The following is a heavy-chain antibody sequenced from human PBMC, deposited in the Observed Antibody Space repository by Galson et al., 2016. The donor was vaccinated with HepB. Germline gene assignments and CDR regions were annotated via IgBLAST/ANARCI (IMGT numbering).Heavy chain of an antibody. V-gene: IGHV3-23*01. CDR3: TTFSMKGVDV. J-gene: IGHJ6*04. D-gene: IGHD3-22*01. Sequence: SLRLSCAASGFTFSSYAMSWVRQAPGKGLEWVSAISGSGGSTYYADSVKGRFTISRDNSKNTLYLQMNSLKTEDTAVYYCTTFSMKGVDVWGKGTTVTVSS. CDR1: GFTFSSYA. CDR2: ISGSGGST.